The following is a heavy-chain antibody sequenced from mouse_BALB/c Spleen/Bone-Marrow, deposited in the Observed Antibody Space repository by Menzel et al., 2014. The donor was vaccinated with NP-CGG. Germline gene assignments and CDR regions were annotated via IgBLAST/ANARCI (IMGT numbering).Heavy chain of an antibody. D-gene: IGHD2-4*01. CDR3: SKDGGYDYSYYFDY. Sequence: EVKLVESGGGLVKPGGSLKLSCAASGFSFSSYSMSWVRQTPEKRLEWVATISSGGHDTYYPDSVKGRFTISRDNAKNTLYLQMSSLKSEDTAMYYCSKDGGYDYSYYFDYWGQGITLTVSS. J-gene: IGHJ2*01. CDR2: ISSGGHDT. V-gene: IGHV5-6-4*01. CDR1: GFSFSSYS.